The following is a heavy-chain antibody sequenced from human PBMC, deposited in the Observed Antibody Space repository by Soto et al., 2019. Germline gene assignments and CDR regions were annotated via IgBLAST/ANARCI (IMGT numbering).Heavy chain of an antibody. CDR1: GFTFRSYS. V-gene: IGHV3-30*03. Sequence: QVQLVESGGGVVQPGRSLRLSCAASGFTFRSYSMHWVRQAPGEGLEWVGRISHDETESVRGRFSMSRDNFKNTLYLQRSSLTAEDTAVYYCARDRTSSYFSRDCYDAFDIWGQGKMVIVSS. CDR3: ARDRTSSYFSRDCYDAFDI. J-gene: IGHJ3*02. D-gene: IGHD2-21*02. CDR2: ISHDE.